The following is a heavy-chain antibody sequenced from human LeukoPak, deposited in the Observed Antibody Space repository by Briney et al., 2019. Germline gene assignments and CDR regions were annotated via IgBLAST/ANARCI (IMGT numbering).Heavy chain of an antibody. V-gene: IGHV4-61*05. J-gene: IGHJ4*02. CDR1: GGSISSSSYY. D-gene: IGHD3-10*01. Sequence: SETLSLTCTVSGGSISSSSYYWGWIRQPPGKGLEWIGYIYYSGSTNYNPSLKSRVTISVDTSKNQFSLKLSSVTAADTAVYYCAGSGSYGLSDYWGQGTLVTVSS. CDR2: IYYSGST. CDR3: AGSGSYGLSDY.